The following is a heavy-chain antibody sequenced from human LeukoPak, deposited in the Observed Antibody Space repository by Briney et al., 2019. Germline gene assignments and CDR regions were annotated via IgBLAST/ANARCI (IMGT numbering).Heavy chain of an antibody. J-gene: IGHJ6*03. V-gene: IGHV1-2*02. D-gene: IGHD2-2*01. CDR2: INPNSGGT. CDR3: ASSCSSTSCYPRRRYYYYYYMDV. Sequence: ASVKVSCKASGYTFTGYYMHWVRQAPGQGLEWMGWINPNSGGTNYAQKFQGRVTMTRDTSISTAYMDLSRLRSDDTAVYYCASSCSSTSCYPRRRYYYYYYMDVWGKGTTVTISS. CDR1: GYTFTGYY.